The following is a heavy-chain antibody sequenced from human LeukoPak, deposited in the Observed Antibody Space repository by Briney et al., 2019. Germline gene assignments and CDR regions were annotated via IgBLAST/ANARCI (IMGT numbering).Heavy chain of an antibody. CDR1: GGSISSGLYY. J-gene: IGHJ4*02. CDR3: ARGRFDSSGYRYFDS. Sequence: PSETLSLTCTVSGGSISSGLYYWTWIRQHPGKGLEYIGYIYYSGSTYYNPSLESRLTMSLGTSKKQFSLKLNSVTAADTAVYYCARGRFDSSGYRYFDSWGQGTLVTVYS. V-gene: IGHV4-31*03. D-gene: IGHD3-22*01. CDR2: IYYSGST.